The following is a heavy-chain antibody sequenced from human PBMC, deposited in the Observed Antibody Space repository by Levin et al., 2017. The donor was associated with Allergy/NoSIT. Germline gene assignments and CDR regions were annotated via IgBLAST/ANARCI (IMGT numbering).Heavy chain of an antibody. CDR2: IYYSGST. CDR3: ARGGSPVGGLEV. D-gene: IGHD3-10*01. J-gene: IGHJ6*02. V-gene: IGHV4-31*03. CDR1: GGSISSAGYY. Sequence: SETLSLTCTVSGGSISSAGYYWSWIRQHPGKGLEWIGYIYYSGSTYYNPSLKSRVTISIDTSKNQFSLKLSSVTAADTAVYYCARGGSPVGGLEVWGQGTTVTVSS.